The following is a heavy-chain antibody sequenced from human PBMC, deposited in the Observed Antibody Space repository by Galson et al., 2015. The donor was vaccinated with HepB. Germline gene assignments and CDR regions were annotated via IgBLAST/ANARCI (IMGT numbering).Heavy chain of an antibody. CDR3: ARERGAGWYEGNDY. CDR2: ISHDGRNT. J-gene: IGHJ4*02. Sequence: SLRLSCAASGFSFRSYTLHWVREAPGKGLEWVAIISHDGRNTYYAYSVKGRFTISRDNSRNTLYLQMNGLRSDDTAVYYCARERGAGWYEGNDYGGQGTLVVVSS. CDR1: GFSFRSYT. D-gene: IGHD6-19*01. V-gene: IGHV3-30*04.